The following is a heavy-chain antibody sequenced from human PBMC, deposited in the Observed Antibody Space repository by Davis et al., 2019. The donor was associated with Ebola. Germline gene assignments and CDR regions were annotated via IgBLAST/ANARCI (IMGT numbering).Heavy chain of an antibody. Sequence: GGSLRLSCAASGFTFSSHSMNWVRQAPGKGLEWVSSISSSSGYIYYADSVEGRFIISRDNAKNSLYLQMNSLRDEDTAVYYCVRGTSTVKTAKGWFDPWGQGTLVTVSS. J-gene: IGHJ5*02. CDR2: ISSSSGYI. CDR1: GFTFSSHS. D-gene: IGHD4-17*01. CDR3: VRGTSTVKTAKGWFDP. V-gene: IGHV3-21*01.